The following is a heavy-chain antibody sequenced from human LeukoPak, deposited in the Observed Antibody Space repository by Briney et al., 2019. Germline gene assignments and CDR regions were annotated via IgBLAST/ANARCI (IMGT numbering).Heavy chain of an antibody. CDR1: GYIFTNYD. J-gene: IGHJ5*02. CDR2: MNPNSGKT. V-gene: IGHV1-8*01. CDR3: ARTLIFAP. Sequence: ASVKVSCKASGYIFTNYDINWVGQATGQGVEGMGWMNPNSGKTGYAQKFQGRITMTRNTSISTAYMELRSLTSDDTAVYYCARTLIFAPCGQGTLVTVSS. D-gene: IGHD2-8*01.